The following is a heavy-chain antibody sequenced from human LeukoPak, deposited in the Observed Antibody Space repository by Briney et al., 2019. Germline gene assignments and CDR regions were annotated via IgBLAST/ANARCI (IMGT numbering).Heavy chain of an antibody. V-gene: IGHV3-21*01. CDR3: ARGELGDCTGGSCYFDY. Sequence: GGSLRLSCAASGFTFSSYNMHWVRQAPGKGLEWVSSIGSSSNYIHYADSLKGRFTISRDCAKNSLYLQMNSLKAEDTAVYYCARGELGDCTGGSCYFDYWGQGTLVTVSS. CDR2: IGSSSNYI. CDR1: GFTFSSYN. J-gene: IGHJ4*02. D-gene: IGHD2-15*01.